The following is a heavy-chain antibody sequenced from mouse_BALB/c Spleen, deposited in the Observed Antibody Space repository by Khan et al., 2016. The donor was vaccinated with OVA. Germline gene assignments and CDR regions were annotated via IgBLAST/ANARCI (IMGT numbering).Heavy chain of an antibody. CDR1: GFSLTNYG. Sequence: QVQLKESGPGLVQPSQSLSITCTVSGFSLTNYGVHWVRQSPGKGLEWLGVIWRGVSTDYNAAFMSRLSITKDNSKSHVFFKMNSLQADDTAIYYCAKEYYYGSSWYYAMDSWGQGTSVTVAS. CDR2: IWRGVST. J-gene: IGHJ4*01. V-gene: IGHV2-5*01. CDR3: AKEYYYGSSWYYAMDS. D-gene: IGHD1-1*01.